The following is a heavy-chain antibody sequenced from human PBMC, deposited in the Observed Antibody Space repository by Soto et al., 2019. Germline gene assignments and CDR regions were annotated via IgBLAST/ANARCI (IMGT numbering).Heavy chain of an antibody. V-gene: IGHV4-39*01. CDR2: VYSSGTT. D-gene: IGHD2-15*01. Sequence: SETLSLTCPVPGDAVGGPSYWWGWIRQPPEKGLEWIGSVYSSGTTYYNPSLRSRVSISVDVPNNQFSLKVYSVTAADTGVYYCARQIGRGWFDPWGPGTLVTVSS. J-gene: IGHJ5*02. CDR1: GDAVGGPSYW. CDR3: ARQIGRGWFDP.